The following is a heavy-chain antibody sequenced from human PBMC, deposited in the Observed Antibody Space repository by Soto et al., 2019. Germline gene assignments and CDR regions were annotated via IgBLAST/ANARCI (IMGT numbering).Heavy chain of an antibody. Sequence: SVKVSCKASRDSFSNYAISWVRQAPGQGLEWMGGIFPFIGTTSFAQRFQDRVTITADEPTSTAYMELRSLTSEDTAVYYCARGGYSSSWRFDYWGQGTVVTVS. D-gene: IGHD6-13*01. CDR3: ARGGYSSSWRFDY. J-gene: IGHJ4*02. V-gene: IGHV1-69*13. CDR2: IFPFIGTT. CDR1: RDSFSNYA.